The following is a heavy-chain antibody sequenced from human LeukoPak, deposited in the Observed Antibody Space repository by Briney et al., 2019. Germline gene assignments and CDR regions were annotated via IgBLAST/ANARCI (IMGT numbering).Heavy chain of an antibody. D-gene: IGHD5-18*01. CDR3: VISDTPLVLTGTPFDY. J-gene: IGHJ4*02. CDR2: ISWNSGNI. CDR1: GFTFDDYA. Sequence: GGSLRLSCAASGFTFDDYAMHWVRQAPGKGLEWVSGISWNSGNIGYADSVKGRFTISRDNAKNSLYLQMDSLRAEDMALYFCVISDTPLVLTGTPFDYWGQGTLLTVSS. V-gene: IGHV3-9*03.